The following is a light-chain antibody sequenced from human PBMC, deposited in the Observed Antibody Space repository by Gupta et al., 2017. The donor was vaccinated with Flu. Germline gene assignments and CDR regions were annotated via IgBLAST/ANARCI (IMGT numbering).Light chain of an antibody. CDR3: HQSSDLPWT. Sequence: EIVLTQSPDFQSVTPKEQVTITCRASQNIGGALHWYQQKPDQSPKVLIKYASQPWSGVPSRFSGSGSGTDFTLTINGLETEDAATYYCHQSSDLPWTFGQGTKVEIK. CDR1: QNIGGA. V-gene: IGKV6-21*01. CDR2: YAS. J-gene: IGKJ1*01.